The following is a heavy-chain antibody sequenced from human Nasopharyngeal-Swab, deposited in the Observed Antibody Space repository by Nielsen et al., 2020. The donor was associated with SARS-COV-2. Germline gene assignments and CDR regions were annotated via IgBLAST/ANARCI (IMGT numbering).Heavy chain of an antibody. D-gene: IGHD3-22*01. Sequence: ASVKVSCKASGYTFTGYYMHWVRQAPGQGLEWMGRINPNSGGTNYAQKFQGRVTMTRDTSISTAYMELSRLRSEDTAVYYCARSPRYYDSSGKLDYWGQGTLVTVSS. CDR1: GYTFTGYY. V-gene: IGHV1-2*06. CDR3: ARSPRYYDSSGKLDY. J-gene: IGHJ4*02. CDR2: INPNSGGT.